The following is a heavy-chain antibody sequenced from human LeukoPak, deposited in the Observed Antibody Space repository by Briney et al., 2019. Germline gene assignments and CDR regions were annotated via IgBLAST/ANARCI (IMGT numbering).Heavy chain of an antibody. D-gene: IGHD3-10*01. CDR1: GGSISSGGYS. CDR2: IYHSGST. CDR3: ARGKAGSCGDYFDY. J-gene: IGHJ4*02. Sequence: SETLSLTCAVSGGSISSGGYSWSWIRQPPGKGLEWIGYIYHSGSTYYNPSLKSRVTISVDRSKNQFSLKLSSVTAADTAVYYCARGKAGSCGDYFDYWGQGTLVTVSS. V-gene: IGHV4-30-2*01.